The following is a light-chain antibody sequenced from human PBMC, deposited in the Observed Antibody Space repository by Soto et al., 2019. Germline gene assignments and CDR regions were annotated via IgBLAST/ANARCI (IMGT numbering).Light chain of an antibody. CDR1: SSNIGARVD. J-gene: IGLJ1*01. V-gene: IGLV1-40*01. CDR3: QSYDSSLSGSYA. CDR2: ANN. Sequence: QSELTQPPSVSGAPGQTVTISCTGTSSNIGARVDVHWYQHLPGLAPKLLIYANNIRPSGVPDRFSGSKSGSSASLAISGLQAEDEGDYYCQSYDSSLSGSYAFGTGTKLTVL.